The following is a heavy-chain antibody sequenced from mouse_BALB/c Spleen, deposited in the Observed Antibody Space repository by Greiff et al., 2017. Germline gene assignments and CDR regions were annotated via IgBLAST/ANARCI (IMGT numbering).Heavy chain of an antibody. J-gene: IGHJ4*01. D-gene: IGHD1-1*01. V-gene: IGHV14-4*02. CDR3: DGYYGEGAMDY. Sequence: VQLKQSGAELVRSGASVKLSCTASGFNIKDYYMHWVKQRPEQGLEWIGWIDPENGDTEYAPKFQGKATMTADTSSNTAYLQLSSLTSEDTAVYYCDGYYGEGAMDYWGQGTSVTVSS. CDR1: GFNIKDYY. CDR2: IDPENGDT.